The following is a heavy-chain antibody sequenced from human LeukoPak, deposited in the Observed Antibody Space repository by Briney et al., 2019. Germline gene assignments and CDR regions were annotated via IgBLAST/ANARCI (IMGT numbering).Heavy chain of an antibody. J-gene: IGHJ6*02. D-gene: IGHD3-10*01. CDR2: IIPIFGTA. V-gene: IGHV1-69*01. CDR3: AVVGSGSYTMVYYYYGMDV. CDR1: GGTFSSYA. Sequence: GSSVKVSCKASGGTFSSYAISWVRQAPGQGLEWMGGIIPIFGTANYAQKFQGRVTITADESTSTAYMELSSLRSEDTVVYYCAVVGSGSYTMVYYYYGMDVWGRGTTVTVSS.